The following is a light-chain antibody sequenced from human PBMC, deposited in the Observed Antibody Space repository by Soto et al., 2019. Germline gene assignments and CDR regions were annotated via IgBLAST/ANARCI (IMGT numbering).Light chain of an antibody. CDR3: QQSYSIPYT. J-gene: IGKJ2*01. Sequence: DIQMTQSPSSLSASVGDRVTITCRASQSISSYLNWYQVEPGKAPKLLIYVASSLQSGVPSRFSGSGSGTDFTLTISSLQPEDFATYYCQQSYSIPYTFGQGT. V-gene: IGKV1-39*01. CDR2: VAS. CDR1: QSISSY.